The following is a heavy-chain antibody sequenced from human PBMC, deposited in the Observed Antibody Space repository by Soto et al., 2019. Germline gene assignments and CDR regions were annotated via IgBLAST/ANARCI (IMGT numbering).Heavy chain of an antibody. V-gene: IGHV6-1*01. J-gene: IGHJ6*01. CDR3: ARAAEGYYSYGMGV. CDR2: TYYRSKWYN. Sequence: PSRGLEWLVRTYYRSKWYNDYAVSVKSRITINPDTSKNQFSLQLNSVTPEDTAVYYCARAAEGYYSYGMGVWGQRTSVS.